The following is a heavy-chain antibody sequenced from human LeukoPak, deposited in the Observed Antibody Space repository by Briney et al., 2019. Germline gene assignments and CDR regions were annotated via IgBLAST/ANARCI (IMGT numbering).Heavy chain of an antibody. Sequence: SETLPLSYAVYGGSVSGYCWSWSRHPPGKGLEWIGEINHSGSTNYNPSLKSRVTISVDTSKNQFSLKLSSVTAADTAVYYCGDFDYWGQGTLVTVSS. CDR1: GGSVSGYC. CDR2: INHSGST. V-gene: IGHV4-34*01. J-gene: IGHJ4*02. CDR3: GDFDY.